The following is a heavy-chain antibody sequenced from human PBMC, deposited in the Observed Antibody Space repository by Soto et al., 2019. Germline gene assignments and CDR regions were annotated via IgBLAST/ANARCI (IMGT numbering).Heavy chain of an antibody. CDR1: GYSFTSYW. Sequence: GESLKISCKGSGYSFTSYWIDWVRQMPGKGLEWMGIIYPGDSDTRYSPSFQGQVTISADKSISTAYLQWSSLKASDTAMYYCARLYYYDSSGYYNPAAGYYFDYWGQGTLVTVSS. CDR3: ARLYYYDSSGYYNPAAGYYFDY. V-gene: IGHV5-51*01. J-gene: IGHJ4*02. D-gene: IGHD3-22*01. CDR2: IYPGDSDT.